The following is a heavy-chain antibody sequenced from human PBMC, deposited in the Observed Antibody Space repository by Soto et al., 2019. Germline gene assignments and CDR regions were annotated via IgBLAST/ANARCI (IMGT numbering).Heavy chain of an antibody. V-gene: IGHV3-48*03. CDR2: ISSSGSTI. J-gene: IGHJ6*03. CDR3: AGCGKYYYYYYMDV. CDR1: GFTFSSYE. Sequence: WGSLRLSCAASGFTFSSYEMNWVRQAPGKGLEWVSYISSSGSTIYYADSVKGRFTISRDNAKNSLYLQMNSLRAEDTAFYYCAGCGKYYYYYYMDVWGKGTTVTVSS. D-gene: IGHD1-26*01.